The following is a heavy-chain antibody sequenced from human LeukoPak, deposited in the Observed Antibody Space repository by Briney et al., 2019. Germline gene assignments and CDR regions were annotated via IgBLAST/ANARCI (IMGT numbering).Heavy chain of an antibody. V-gene: IGHV4-38-2*01. Sequence: PSETLSLTCAVSGYSISSGYYWGWIRQPPGKGLEWIGSIYHSGSTYYNPSLKSRVTISVDTSKDQFSLKLSSVTAADTAVYYCASTAVGAFDYWGQGTLVTVSS. J-gene: IGHJ4*02. CDR1: GYSISSGYY. D-gene: IGHD1-26*01. CDR2: IYHSGST. CDR3: ASTAVGAFDY.